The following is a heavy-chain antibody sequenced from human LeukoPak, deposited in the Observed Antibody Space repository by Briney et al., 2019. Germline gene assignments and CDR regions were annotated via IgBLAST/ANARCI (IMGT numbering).Heavy chain of an antibody. CDR2: IWYDGSNK. Sequence: PGGSLILSCAASGFTFSSYGMHWVRQAPGKGLEWVAVIWYDGSNKYYADSVKGRFTISRDNSKNTLYLQMNSLRAEDTAVYYCARDGTPYYDFWSGYYPIDYWGQGTMVTASS. CDR3: ARDGTPYYDFWSGYYPIDY. V-gene: IGHV3-33*01. J-gene: IGHJ4*02. D-gene: IGHD3-3*01. CDR1: GFTFSSYG.